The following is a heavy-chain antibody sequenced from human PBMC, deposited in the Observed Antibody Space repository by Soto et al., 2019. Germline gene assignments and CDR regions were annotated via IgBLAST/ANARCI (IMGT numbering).Heavy chain of an antibody. V-gene: IGHV4-61*01. Sequence: SETLSLTCTVSGGSISSGNYYWSWLRQPPGKGLEWIGSLSYSGSANINPSLRSRVTISVDTSTNQFSLSLNSVTAADTAVYYCARQEMLPPYGIDSWGQGTLVTVSS. J-gene: IGHJ4*02. CDR1: GGSISSGNYY. CDR3: ARQEMLPPYGIDS. CDR2: LSYSGSA. D-gene: IGHD2-15*01.